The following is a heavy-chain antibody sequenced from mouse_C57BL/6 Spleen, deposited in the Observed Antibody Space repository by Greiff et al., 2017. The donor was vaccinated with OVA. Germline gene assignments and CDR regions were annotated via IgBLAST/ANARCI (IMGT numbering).Heavy chain of an antibody. D-gene: IGHD1-1*01. J-gene: IGHJ2*01. Sequence: QVQLQQPGAELVMPGASVKLSCKASGYTFTSYWMHWVKQRPGQGLEWIGEIDPSDSYTNYNQKFKGKSTLTVDKSSSTAYMQLSSLTSEDSAVYYCARLDYYGSSYYFDYWGQGTTLTVSS. CDR1: GYTFTSYW. CDR2: IDPSDSYT. V-gene: IGHV1-69*01. CDR3: ARLDYYGSSYYFDY.